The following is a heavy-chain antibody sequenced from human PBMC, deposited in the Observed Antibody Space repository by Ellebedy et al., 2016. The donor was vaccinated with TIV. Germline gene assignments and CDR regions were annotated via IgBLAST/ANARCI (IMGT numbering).Heavy chain of an antibody. D-gene: IGHD1-26*01. J-gene: IGHJ3*01. V-gene: IGHV5-51*01. CDR3: ACGRGDRSRAFDF. CDR1: GYKFTNYW. Sequence: PGGSLRLSCKGSGYKFTNYWIGWVRQMPGKGLEWMGIVYPGDSDTRYSPSFQGQVTISADKSSSTAYLQWSSLKASDTAMYFCACGRGDRSRAFDFWGQGTMVTVSS. CDR2: VYPGDSDT.